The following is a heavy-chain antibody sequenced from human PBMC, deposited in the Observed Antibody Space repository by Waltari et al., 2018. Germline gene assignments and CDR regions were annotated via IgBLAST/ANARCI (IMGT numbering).Heavy chain of an antibody. CDR2: IKFDVGYI. V-gene: IGHV3-74*01. Sequence: EVHLAESGGGVVQPGGSLRLSCTGSGFRFGDYWMHWVRQAPGKGLGWFSRIKFDVGYISYGDSLKARFTISRDNAKNTWFLQLNSLRADDTAVYFCARKAGSGYPYGPFYYDNWGQGTLVTVSS. J-gene: IGHJ4*02. CDR1: GFRFGDYW. D-gene: IGHD5-12*01. CDR3: ARKAGSGYPYGPFYYDN.